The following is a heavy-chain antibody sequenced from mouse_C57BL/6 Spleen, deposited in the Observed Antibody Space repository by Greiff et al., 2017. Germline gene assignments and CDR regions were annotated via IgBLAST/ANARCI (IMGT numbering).Heavy chain of an antibody. D-gene: IGHD1-1*01. CDR1: GYTFTDYN. J-gene: IGHJ1*03. V-gene: IGHV1-22*01. CDR3: ARSPLYCSSYDWYFDV. CDR2: INPNNGGT. Sequence: VQLQQSGPELVKPGASVKMSCKASGYTFTDYNMHWVKQSHGKSLEWIGYINPNNGGTSYNQKFKGKATLTVNKSSSTAYMELRSLTSEDSAVYYCARSPLYCSSYDWYFDVWGTGTTVTVSS.